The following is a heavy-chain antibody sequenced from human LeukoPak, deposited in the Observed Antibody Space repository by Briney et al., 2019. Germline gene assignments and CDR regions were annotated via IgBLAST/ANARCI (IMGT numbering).Heavy chain of an antibody. D-gene: IGHD3-16*01. Sequence: GASVKVSCKASGGTFSSYAISWVRQAPGQGLEWMGRIIPILGIANYAQKFQGRVTITTDESTSTAYMELSSLRSEDTAVYYCARDVGNWFDPWGQGTLVTVSS. CDR3: ARDVGNWFDP. CDR2: IIPILGIA. V-gene: IGHV1-69*04. J-gene: IGHJ5*02. CDR1: GGTFSSYA.